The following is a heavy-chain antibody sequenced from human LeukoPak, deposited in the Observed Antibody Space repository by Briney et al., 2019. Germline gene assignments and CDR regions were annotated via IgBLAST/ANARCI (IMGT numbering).Heavy chain of an antibody. V-gene: IGHV1-46*01. CDR3: ARGTLELGDYVKADY. Sequence: ASVKVSCKASGYTFTSYYMHWVRQAPGQGLEWMGIINPSGGSTSYAQKFQGRVTMTRETSTSTVYMELSSLRSEDTAVYDCARGTLELGDYVKADYWGHGTLVTVSS. CDR2: INPSGGST. D-gene: IGHD4-17*01. J-gene: IGHJ4*01. CDR1: GYTFTSYY.